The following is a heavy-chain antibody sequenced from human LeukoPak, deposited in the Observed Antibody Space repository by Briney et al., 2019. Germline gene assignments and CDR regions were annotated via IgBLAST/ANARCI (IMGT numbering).Heavy chain of an antibody. D-gene: IGHD1-26*01. CDR3: ARDLVGARTDY. Sequence: GGSLRLSCAASGFTFSSYWMHWVRQAPGKGLVWVSRINSDGSTTNYADSVKGRFTISRDNAKNTLYLQMNTLRADDTAAYYCARDLVGARTDYWGQGTLVTVSS. CDR2: INSDGSTT. J-gene: IGHJ4*02. V-gene: IGHV3-74*01. CDR1: GFTFSSYW.